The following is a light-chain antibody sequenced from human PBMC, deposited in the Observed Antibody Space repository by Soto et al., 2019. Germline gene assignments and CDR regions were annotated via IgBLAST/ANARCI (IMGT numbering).Light chain of an antibody. CDR2: AAS. V-gene: IGKV1-39*01. Sequence: DIQMTQSPSSLSASEGDRVIITCRASQPISTYLNWFQQKPGKAPKLLIYAASTLQSGVPSRFSGSGYGTEFTLAISTLEPEDLATYYCQQSYNAPPTFGQGTKVDIK. CDR3: QQSYNAPPT. J-gene: IGKJ1*01. CDR1: QPISTY.